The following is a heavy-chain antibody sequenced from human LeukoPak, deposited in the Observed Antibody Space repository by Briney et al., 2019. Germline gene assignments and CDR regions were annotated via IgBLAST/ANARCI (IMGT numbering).Heavy chain of an antibody. CDR2: IIPIFGTA. Sequence: ASVKVSCKASGGTFSSYAISWVRQAPGQGLEWMGGIIPIFGTANYAQKFQGRVTITADESTSTAYMELSSLRSGDTAVYYCARDGDGNAFDIWGQGTMVTVSS. V-gene: IGHV1-69*13. CDR1: GGTFSSYA. D-gene: IGHD3-3*01. CDR3: ARDGDGNAFDI. J-gene: IGHJ3*02.